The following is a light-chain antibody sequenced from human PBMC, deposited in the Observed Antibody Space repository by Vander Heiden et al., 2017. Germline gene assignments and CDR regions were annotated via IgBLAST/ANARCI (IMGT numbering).Light chain of an antibody. Sequence: ASQITHSQSTLSASVGHRVTITCQANQDIRNYLDWYQQKPGKAPKLLINGASTLETGVPSRFSGSGSGTDFTLTISSLQPEDFATYYCQQEDNFPFTFGQGTKVEIK. CDR3: QQEDNFPFT. V-gene: IGKV1-6*01. CDR2: GAS. CDR1: QDIRNY. J-gene: IGKJ2*01.